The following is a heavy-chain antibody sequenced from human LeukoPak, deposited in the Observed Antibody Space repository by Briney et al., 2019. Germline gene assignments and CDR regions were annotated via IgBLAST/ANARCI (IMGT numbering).Heavy chain of an antibody. J-gene: IGHJ4*02. CDR1: GFTFDNYG. CDR2: INANGGST. D-gene: IGHD3-3*01. Sequence: GGSLRLSCAASGFTFDNYGMRWVRHVPGKGLEWVSSINANGGSTAYADSVRGRFTISRDNAKNSLYLQMNNLRAEDTAFYYCVRHDFWSGFKGGDYWGQGTLVTVSS. V-gene: IGHV3-20*04. CDR3: VRHDFWSGFKGGDY.